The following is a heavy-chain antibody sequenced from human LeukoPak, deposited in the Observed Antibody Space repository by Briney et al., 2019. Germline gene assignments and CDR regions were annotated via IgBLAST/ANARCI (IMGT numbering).Heavy chain of an antibody. CDR2: ISGSGGST. CDR1: GFTFSNYA. Sequence: PGGSLRLSCAASGFTFSNYAMSWVRQAPGKGLEWVSAISGSGGSTYYADSVKGRFTISRDNSKNTLYLQMNSLRAEDTAVYYCAKVTVNSVDYYYYYYMDVWGKGTTVTVSS. CDR3: AKVTVNSVDYYYYYYMDV. J-gene: IGHJ6*03. V-gene: IGHV3-23*01. D-gene: IGHD2-21*01.